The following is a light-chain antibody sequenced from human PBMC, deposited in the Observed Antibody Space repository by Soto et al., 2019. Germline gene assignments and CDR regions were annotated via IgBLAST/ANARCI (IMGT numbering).Light chain of an antibody. Sequence: DIVLTQSPATLSLSPGERATLSCRASQSVGSFLAWYRQRPGQAPSLLIYDASNRASGIPARFSGSGSGTDFTFTISSLQPEDIATYYCQQYENLPITFGQGTRLEIK. CDR3: QQYENLPIT. CDR1: QSVGSF. V-gene: IGKV3-11*01. J-gene: IGKJ5*01. CDR2: DAS.